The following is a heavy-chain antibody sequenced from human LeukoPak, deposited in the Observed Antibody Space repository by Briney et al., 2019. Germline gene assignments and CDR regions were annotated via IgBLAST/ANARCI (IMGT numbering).Heavy chain of an antibody. V-gene: IGHV4-39*01. J-gene: IGHJ4*02. CDR2: IYYSGST. CDR3: ARLGYYDSSGSDY. Sequence: SETLSLTCAVSGVSISSSSYYWGWIRQPPGKGLEWVGSIYYSGSTYYNPSLKSRVTISVDTSKNQFSLKLSSVTAADTAVYYCARLGYYDSSGSDYWGQGTLVTVSS. CDR1: GVSISSSSYY. D-gene: IGHD3-22*01.